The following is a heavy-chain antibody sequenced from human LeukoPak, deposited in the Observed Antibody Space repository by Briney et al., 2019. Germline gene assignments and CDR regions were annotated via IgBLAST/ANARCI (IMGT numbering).Heavy chain of an antibody. CDR3: AREYYYDSSGYYGRFDY. CDR1: GFTFSSYA. J-gene: IGHJ4*02. V-gene: IGHV3-23*01. Sequence: PGGFLRLSCAASGFTFSSYAMSWVRQAPGKGLEWVSAISGSGGSTYYADSVKGRFTISRDNSKNTLYLQMNSLRAEDTAVYYCAREYYYDSSGYYGRFDYWGQGTLVTVSS. D-gene: IGHD3-22*01. CDR2: ISGSGGST.